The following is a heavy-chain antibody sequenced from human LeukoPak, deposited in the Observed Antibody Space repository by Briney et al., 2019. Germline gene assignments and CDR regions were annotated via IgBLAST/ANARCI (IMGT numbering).Heavy chain of an antibody. V-gene: IGHV4-38-2*02. CDR3: ARDVVVAAREDWFDP. Sequence: SETLSLTCTVSGYFISSGYYWGRIRQPPGKGLEWIGSIYHSGSTYYNPSLKSRVTMSVDTSKNQFSLKLSSVTAADTAVYYCARDVVVAAREDWFDPWGQGTLVTVSS. CDR1: GYFISSGYY. D-gene: IGHD2-15*01. J-gene: IGHJ5*02. CDR2: IYHSGST.